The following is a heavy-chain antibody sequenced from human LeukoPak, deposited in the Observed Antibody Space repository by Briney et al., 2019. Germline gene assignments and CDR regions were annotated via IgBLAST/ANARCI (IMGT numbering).Heavy chain of an antibody. D-gene: IGHD1-26*01. CDR1: GGSITSGRYY. J-gene: IGHJ4*02. CDR3: ARANYSGRVLGY. V-gene: IGHV4-31*03. CDR2: VSYSGST. Sequence: PSQTLSLTCTLSGGSITSGRYYWTWIRQHPQRGLEWIGYVSYSGSTNYNSSLKSRLTISADTSKNQFSLKLSSVTAADTAVYYCARANYSGRVLGYWGQGTLVTVSS.